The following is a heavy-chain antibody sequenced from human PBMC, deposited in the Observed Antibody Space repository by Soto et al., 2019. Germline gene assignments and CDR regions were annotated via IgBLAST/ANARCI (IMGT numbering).Heavy chain of an antibody. CDR3: ARARLLYASVDNWFDP. D-gene: IGHD2-2*01. J-gene: IGHJ5*02. V-gene: IGHV4-34*01. CDR1: GGSISSYY. CDR2: ISHSGST. Sequence: SETLSLTCTVSGGSISSYYWSWIRQPPGKGLEWIGEISHSGSTNHNPSLKSRVTISVDTSKNQFSLKLSSVTAADTAVYYCARARLLYASVDNWFDPWGQGTLVTVSS.